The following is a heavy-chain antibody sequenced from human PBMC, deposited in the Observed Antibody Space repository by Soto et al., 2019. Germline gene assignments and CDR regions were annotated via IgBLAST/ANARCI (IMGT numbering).Heavy chain of an antibody. J-gene: IGHJ6*02. V-gene: IGHV4-39*01. D-gene: IGHD3-3*01. CDR3: TNGAPDYDFWSGSPYYYYGMDV. CDR2: IYYSGST. Sequence: SETLSLTCTVSGGSISSSSYYWGWIRQPPGKGLEWIGSIYYSGSTYYNPSLKSRVTISVDTPKNQFSLKLSSVTAADTAVYYCTNGAPDYDFWSGSPYYYYGMDVWGQGTTATVSS. CDR1: GGSISSSSYY.